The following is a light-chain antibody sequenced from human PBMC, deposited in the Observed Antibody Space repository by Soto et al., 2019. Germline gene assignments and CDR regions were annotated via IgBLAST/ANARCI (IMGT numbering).Light chain of an antibody. J-gene: IGLJ3*02. CDR3: AAWDDSLNGWV. Sequence: QSVLTQPPSASGTPGQRVTISCSGSSSNIGSNTVNWYQQLPGTAPTLLIYSNNQRPSGVPDRFSGSKSGTSASLAISGLQSEDDADYWCAAWDDSLNGWVFGGGTKVTVL. CDR1: SSNIGSNT. CDR2: SNN. V-gene: IGLV1-44*01.